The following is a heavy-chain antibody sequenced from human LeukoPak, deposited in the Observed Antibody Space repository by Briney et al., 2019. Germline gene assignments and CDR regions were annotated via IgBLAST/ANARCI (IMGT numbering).Heavy chain of an antibody. D-gene: IGHD3-22*01. Sequence: GGSLRLSCAASGFTFSSYWMSWVRQAPGKGLEWVANIKKDGSEKYYVDSVKGRFTISRDNAKNSLYLQMNSLRAEDTAVYYCARRRGTMIYYYYYMDVWGKGTTVTISS. CDR1: GFTFSSYW. CDR2: IKKDGSEK. J-gene: IGHJ6*03. V-gene: IGHV3-7*01. CDR3: ARRRGTMIYYYYYMDV.